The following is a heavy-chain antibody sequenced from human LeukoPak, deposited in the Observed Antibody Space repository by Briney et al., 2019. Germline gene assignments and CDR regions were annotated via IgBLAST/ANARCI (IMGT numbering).Heavy chain of an antibody. CDR1: GGSISSSSYY. Sequence: PSETLSLTCTVSGGSISSSSYYWGWIRQPPGKGLEWIGSIYYSGSTYYNPSLKSRVTISVDTSKNQFSLKLSSVTAADTAVYYCARLHYTIFGVVITHIDYWGQGALVTVSS. CDR2: IYYSGST. V-gene: IGHV4-39*01. CDR3: ARLHYTIFGVVITHIDY. D-gene: IGHD3-3*01. J-gene: IGHJ4*02.